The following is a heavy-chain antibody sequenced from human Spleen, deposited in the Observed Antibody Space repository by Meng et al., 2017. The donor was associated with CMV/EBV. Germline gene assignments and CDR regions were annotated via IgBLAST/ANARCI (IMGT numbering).Heavy chain of an antibody. D-gene: IGHD2-2*03. CDR1: GYTFISYD. CDR3: ARVDVVVVLATTAYDYYNMDV. Sequence: ASVKVSCKASGYTFISYDINWVRQATGQGLEWMGWISAYNAFTNYSQKFQGRVTMTTDTSTSTAYMELRSLRSDDTAVYYCARVDVVVVLATTAYDYYNMDVWGQGTTVTVSS. CDR2: ISAYNAFT. J-gene: IGHJ6*02. V-gene: IGHV1-18*01.